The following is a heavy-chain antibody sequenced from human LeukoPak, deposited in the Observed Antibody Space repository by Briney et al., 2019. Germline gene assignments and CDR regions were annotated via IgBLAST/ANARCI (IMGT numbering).Heavy chain of an antibody. CDR3: ARGKRIQLWFERRNWFDP. CDR2: IYYSGTT. CDR1: GGSISSYY. D-gene: IGHD5-18*01. Sequence: SETLSLTCTVSGGSISSYYWSWIRQPPGKGLEWIGYIYYSGTTNYNPSLKSRVTISVDTSKNQFSLKLSSVTAADTAVYYCARGKRIQLWFERRNWFDPWGQGTLVTVSS. J-gene: IGHJ5*02. V-gene: IGHV4-59*12.